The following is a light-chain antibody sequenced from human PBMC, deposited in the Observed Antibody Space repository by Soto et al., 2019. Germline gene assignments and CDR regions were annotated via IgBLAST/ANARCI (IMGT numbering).Light chain of an antibody. Sequence: QSVLTQPPSVSGAPGQRVTISCTGSSSNIGAGYDVHWYQQLPGTAPKLLIYGNSNRPSGVPDRFSGSKSGTSASLAITGLQAEDEADSYCQSYDSSLRGVFGTGTKVTVL. J-gene: IGLJ1*01. CDR2: GNS. CDR1: SSNIGAGYD. V-gene: IGLV1-40*01. CDR3: QSYDSSLRGV.